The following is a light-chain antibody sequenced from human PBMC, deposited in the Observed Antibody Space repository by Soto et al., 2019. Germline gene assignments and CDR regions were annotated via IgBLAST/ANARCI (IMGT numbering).Light chain of an antibody. CDR1: QSISNY. J-gene: IGKJ5*01. Sequence: DIQMTQSPSSLSASVGDRVTITCRASQSISNYLNWYQHKPGKVPKLLIYAASSLQSGVPSRFSGSGYGTDFTLTISSLQPEDFASYYCQQSYSTPLVTVGQGTRLEIK. CDR2: AAS. CDR3: QQSYSTPLVT. V-gene: IGKV1-39*01.